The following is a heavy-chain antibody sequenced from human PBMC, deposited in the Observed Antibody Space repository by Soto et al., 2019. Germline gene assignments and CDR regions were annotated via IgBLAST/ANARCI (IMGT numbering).Heavy chain of an antibody. CDR2: ISGSGGST. CDR3: ASRGPGTYFDY. Sequence: EVQLLDSGGGLVQPGGSLRLSCAASGFTFSSYAMNWVRQAPGKGLEWVSVISGSGGSTYYADSVKGRFTISRDNSKNALYLQMNSLRAEDTAVYYCASRGPGTYFDYWGQGTVVTVSS. CDR1: GFTFSSYA. D-gene: IGHD6-13*01. J-gene: IGHJ4*02. V-gene: IGHV3-23*01.